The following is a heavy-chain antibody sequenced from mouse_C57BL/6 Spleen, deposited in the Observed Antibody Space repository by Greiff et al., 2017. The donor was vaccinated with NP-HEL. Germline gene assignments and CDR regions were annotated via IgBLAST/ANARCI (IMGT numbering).Heavy chain of an antibody. Sequence: VQLQQSGPELVKPGASVKIPCKASGYTFTDYNMDWVKQSHGKSLEWIGDINPNNGGTIYNQKFKGKATLTVDKSSITAYMELRSLTSEDTAVYYCARGGYYSNYVGFDYWGQGTTLTVSS. CDR3: ARGGYYSNYVGFDY. V-gene: IGHV1-18*01. J-gene: IGHJ2*01. CDR1: GYTFTDYN. D-gene: IGHD2-5*01. CDR2: INPNNGGT.